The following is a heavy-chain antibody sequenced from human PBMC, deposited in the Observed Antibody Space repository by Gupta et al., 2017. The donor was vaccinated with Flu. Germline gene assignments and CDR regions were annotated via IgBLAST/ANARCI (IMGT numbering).Heavy chain of an antibody. Sequence: AASGFGVSTYYMNWVRQAPGKGLDWVSVIYTGGSTYYADSVKGRFTISRDISKNTLFLQMNSLRAEDTAIYYCARGFMDVWGKGTTVTVSS. V-gene: IGHV3-53*01. CDR3: ARGFMDV. CDR2: IYTGGST. CDR1: GFGVSTYY. J-gene: IGHJ6*03.